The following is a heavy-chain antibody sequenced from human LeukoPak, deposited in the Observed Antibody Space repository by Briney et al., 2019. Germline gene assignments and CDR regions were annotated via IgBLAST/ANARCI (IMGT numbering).Heavy chain of an antibody. CDR2: INPNSGNT. Sequence: ASVKVSCKASGYTFTGYYMHWVRQAPGQGLEWMGWINPNSGNTGYAQKFQGRVTITRNTSISTAYMELSSLRSEDTAVYYCARDISGVSYSGSCGYWGQGTLVTVSS. CDR1: GYTFTGYY. J-gene: IGHJ4*02. V-gene: IGHV1-8*03. CDR3: ARDISGVSYSGSCGY. D-gene: IGHD1-26*01.